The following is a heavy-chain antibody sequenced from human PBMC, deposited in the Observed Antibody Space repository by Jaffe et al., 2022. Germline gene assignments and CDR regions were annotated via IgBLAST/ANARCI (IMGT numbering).Heavy chain of an antibody. D-gene: IGHD3-22*01. CDR2: IFQSGVT. CDR1: GYSISSGYY. CDR3: ARHRSMGYVDYDGLAY. Sequence: QVQLQESGPGLVKPSETLSLTCGVSGYSISSGYYWGWIRQPPGKGLEWIGSIFQSGVTSYNPSLKSRVTVSVDTSKNQFSLKLTTVTAADTAVYYCARHRSMGYVDYDGLAYWGKGILVTVSS. V-gene: IGHV4-38-2*01. J-gene: IGHJ4*02.